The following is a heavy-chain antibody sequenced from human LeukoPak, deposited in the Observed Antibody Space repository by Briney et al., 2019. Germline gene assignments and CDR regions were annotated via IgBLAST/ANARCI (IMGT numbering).Heavy chain of an antibody. CDR2: KHPNSGNT. CDR3: ARVTEYYDFWSGYYTEHFDY. Sequence: GASVKVSCKASGYTFTSYDINWVRQATGQGLEGMGWKHPNSGNTGYAQKFQGRVTITRNTSISTAYMELSSLRSEDTAVYYCARVTEYYDFWSGYYTEHFDYWGQGTLVTVSS. V-gene: IGHV1-8*03. J-gene: IGHJ4*02. D-gene: IGHD3-3*01. CDR1: GYTFTSYD.